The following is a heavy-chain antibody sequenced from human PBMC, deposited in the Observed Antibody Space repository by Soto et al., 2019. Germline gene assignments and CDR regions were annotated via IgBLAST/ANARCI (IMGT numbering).Heavy chain of an antibody. J-gene: IGHJ5*02. CDR3: ARGSGIPAAINGFDP. D-gene: IGHD2-2*01. Sequence: QVQLVQSGPEVKKPGSSVKVSCKASGGSFSGYAISWVRQAPGQRLEWMGGIIPMFGTTNYAPKFQGRVTINADESTSTAYMELTSLRPEDTAVYYCARGSGIPAAINGFDPWGQGTLVTVSS. V-gene: IGHV1-69*01. CDR2: IIPMFGTT. CDR1: GGSFSGYA.